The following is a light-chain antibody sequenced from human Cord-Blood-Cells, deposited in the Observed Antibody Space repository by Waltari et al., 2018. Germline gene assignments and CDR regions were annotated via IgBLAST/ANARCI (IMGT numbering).Light chain of an antibody. J-gene: IGLJ3*02. Sequence: QSALTQPASVSGSPGQSITIPCTGTSSDVGSYNLISRYQQHPGKAPKLMIYAGSKRPSGVSNRFSGSKSGNTASLTISGLQAEDEADYYCCSYAGSSTWVFGGGTKLTVL. V-gene: IGLV2-23*01. CDR1: SSDVGSYNL. CDR3: CSYAGSSTWV. CDR2: AGS.